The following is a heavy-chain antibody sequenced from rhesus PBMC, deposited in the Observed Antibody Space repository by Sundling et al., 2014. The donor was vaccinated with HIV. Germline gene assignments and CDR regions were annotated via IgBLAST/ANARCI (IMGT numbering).Heavy chain of an antibody. Sequence: EVQLVESGGDVVQPGGSLRLSCAASGFTFDEYAMHWVRQAPGKGLEWVSEISESGDNTGYVDSVKGRFSISRDNAKNSLYLQMNRLRAEDTALYYCARERRYSGHTYLGYGLDSWGQGVVVTVSS. CDR3: ARERRYSGHTYLGYGLDS. CDR2: ISESGDNT. V-gene: IGHV3-78*01. D-gene: IGHD5-24*01. CDR1: GFTFDEYA. J-gene: IGHJ6*01.